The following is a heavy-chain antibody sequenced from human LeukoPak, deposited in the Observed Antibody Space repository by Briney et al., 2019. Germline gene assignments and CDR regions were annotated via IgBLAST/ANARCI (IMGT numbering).Heavy chain of an antibody. Sequence: SETLSLTCTVSGGSISSGSYYWSWIRQPAGKGLEWIGRIYTSGSTNYNPSLKSRVTISVDTSKNQLSLKLSSVTAADTAVYYCARGTYGSGSYPYYFDYWGQGTLVTVSS. J-gene: IGHJ4*02. CDR2: IYTSGST. CDR1: GGSISSGSYY. D-gene: IGHD3-10*01. V-gene: IGHV4-61*02. CDR3: ARGTYGSGSYPYYFDY.